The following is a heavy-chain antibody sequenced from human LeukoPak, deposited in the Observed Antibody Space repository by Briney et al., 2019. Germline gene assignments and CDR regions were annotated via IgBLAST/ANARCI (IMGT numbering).Heavy chain of an antibody. V-gene: IGHV3-7*01. CDR1: GGSISSGSYY. Sequence: QSSETLSLTCTVSGGSISSGSYYWSWIRQPAGKGLEWVGNIKQDGSEIYYVDSVKGRFTISRDNAKNSLYLQMNSLRAEDTAVYYCARIYGGNSYYFDCWGQGTLVTVSS. CDR2: IKQDGSEI. D-gene: IGHD4-23*01. CDR3: ARIYGGNSYYFDC. J-gene: IGHJ4*02.